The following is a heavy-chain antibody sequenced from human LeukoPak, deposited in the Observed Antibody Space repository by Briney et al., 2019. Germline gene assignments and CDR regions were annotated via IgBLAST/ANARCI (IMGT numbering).Heavy chain of an antibody. V-gene: IGHV3-23*03. D-gene: IGHD5-24*01. CDR2: IYSGGHT. Sequence: GGSLRLSCAASGFTFSSYAMSWVRQAPGKGLEWVSVIYSGGHTYYTDSVKGRFTISRDNSNNTLYLYMNSLRPDDTAVYYCARSTRDGYNHYHYYYMDVWGKGTTVTVSS. J-gene: IGHJ6*03. CDR1: GFTFSSYA. CDR3: ARSTRDGYNHYHYYYMDV.